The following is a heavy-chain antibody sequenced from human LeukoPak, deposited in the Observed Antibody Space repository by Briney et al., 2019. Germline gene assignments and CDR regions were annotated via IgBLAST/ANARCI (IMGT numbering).Heavy chain of an antibody. V-gene: IGHV3-74*01. CDR3: VRGQATAWGLDY. CDR2: ISTGARTI. Sequence: GGSLRLSCAASGFTFSSNWMHWVRQAPGKGLVWVSHISTGARTITYADFVKGRFTISRDNARNTVYLQMNSLRAEDTALYYCVRGQATAWGLDYWGQGTLVTVSS. CDR1: GFTFSSNW. D-gene: IGHD6-13*01. J-gene: IGHJ4*02.